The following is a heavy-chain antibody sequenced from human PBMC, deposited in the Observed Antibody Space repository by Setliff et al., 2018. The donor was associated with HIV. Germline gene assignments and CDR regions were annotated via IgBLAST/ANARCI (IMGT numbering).Heavy chain of an antibody. D-gene: IGHD3-10*01. J-gene: IGHJ6*03. V-gene: IGHV3-23*01. CDR1: GFTFSSYA. Sequence: QAGGSLRLSCAASGFTFSSYAMSWVRQAPGKGLEWVSAISGSGGSTYYADSVKGRFTISRDNSKNTLYLQMNSLRAEDTAVYYCARRQAATMGVYSYYFMDVWGKGTTVTV. CDR3: ARRQAATMGVYSYYFMDV. CDR2: ISGSGGST.